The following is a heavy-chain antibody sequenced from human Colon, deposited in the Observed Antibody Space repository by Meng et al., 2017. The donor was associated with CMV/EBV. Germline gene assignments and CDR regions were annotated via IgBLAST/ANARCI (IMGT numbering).Heavy chain of an antibody. CDR3: ARDYYDTSGSI. Sequence: GGSLRLSCAASGSTFSSCGMNWVRQAPGKGLDWVSYISSSGTIYYADSVKGRFTISRDNAKNSLYLQMNSLRAEDTAVYFCARDYYDTSGSIWGQGTLVTVSS. V-gene: IGHV3-48*03. CDR1: GSTFSSCG. D-gene: IGHD3-22*01. CDR2: ISSSGTI. J-gene: IGHJ4*02.